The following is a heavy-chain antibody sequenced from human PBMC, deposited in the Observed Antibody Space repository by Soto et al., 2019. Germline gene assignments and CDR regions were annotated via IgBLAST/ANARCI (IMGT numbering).Heavy chain of an antibody. CDR2: ISSSGNT. D-gene: IGHD2-8*01. V-gene: IGHV4-59*01. CDR1: DGSISNFY. CDR3: ARAPMVLTRSYFDS. J-gene: IGHJ4*01. Sequence: SETLSLTCTVSDGSISNFYWSWIRQPPGKGLEWIGYISSSGNTNYNPSLKSRVSISVDTSKNQFSLNLTSVTAADTGVYYCARAPMVLTRSYFDSWGHGTAGTVST.